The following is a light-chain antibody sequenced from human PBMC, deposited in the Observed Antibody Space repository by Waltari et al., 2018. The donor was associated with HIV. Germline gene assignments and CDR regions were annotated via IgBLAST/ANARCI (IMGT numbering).Light chain of an antibody. CDR1: QSVSSSY. Sequence: EIVLTQSPGTLSLSPGERATLSCRATQSVSSSYLAWYQQKPGQAPRLLIYGASTRATGVPDRFSDSGSGTDFTLTISRLEPEDFAVYFCQLYSSSITFGQGTRPEIK. CDR3: QLYSSSIT. V-gene: IGKV3-20*01. CDR2: GAS. J-gene: IGKJ5*01.